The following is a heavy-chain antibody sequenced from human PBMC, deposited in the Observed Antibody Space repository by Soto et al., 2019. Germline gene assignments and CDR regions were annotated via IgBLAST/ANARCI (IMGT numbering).Heavy chain of an antibody. D-gene: IGHD1-1*01. J-gene: IGHJ5*02. CDR2: IYYSGST. CDR3: ARHQISTTGIYNWFDP. V-gene: IGHV4-39*01. CDR1: GGSISSSSYY. Sequence: SETLSLTCTVSGGSISSSSYYWGWIRQPPGKGLEWIGSIYYSGSTYYNPSLKSRVTISVDTSKNQFSLKLSSVTAADTAVYYCARHQISTTGIYNWFDPWGQGTLVTVSS.